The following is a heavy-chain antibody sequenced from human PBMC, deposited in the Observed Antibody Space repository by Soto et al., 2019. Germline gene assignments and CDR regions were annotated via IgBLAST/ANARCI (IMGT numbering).Heavy chain of an antibody. CDR3: AKQRAGYGSGSDTYYFDF. V-gene: IGHV3-23*01. D-gene: IGHD3-10*01. CDR1: GFTFSTYA. CDR2: LSGSGGTS. Sequence: EVQLLESGGGLVQPGGSLILSCSTSGFTFSTYAMNWVRLAPGKGLEWGSALSGSGGTSYYADSVRGRFTISRDNSKNTLFLQMNSLRDEDTGLYYCAKQRAGYGSGSDTYYFDFWGQGTLVTVSS. J-gene: IGHJ4*02.